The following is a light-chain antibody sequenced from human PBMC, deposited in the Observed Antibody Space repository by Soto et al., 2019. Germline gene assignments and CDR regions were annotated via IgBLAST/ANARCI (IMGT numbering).Light chain of an antibody. CDR1: SSDVGSYNF. Sequence: QSVLTQPASVSGSPGQSITISCTGTSSDVGSYNFVSWYQQYPGKVPKLMIYEGTERPSGVSNRFSGSKSGNTASLTISGLQAEDEADYYCFSYAGSTYGFGTGTKVTVL. V-gene: IGLV2-23*01. CDR2: EGT. J-gene: IGLJ1*01. CDR3: FSYAGSTYG.